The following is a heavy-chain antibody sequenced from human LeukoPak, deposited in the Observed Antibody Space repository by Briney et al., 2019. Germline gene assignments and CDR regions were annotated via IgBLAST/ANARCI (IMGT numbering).Heavy chain of an antibody. CDR3: ANLIWGGYSGSCPRVDFDY. V-gene: IGHV3-33*03. J-gene: IGHJ4*02. D-gene: IGHD3-16*01. Sequence: GGSLRLSCAASGFTFSSYGMHWVRQAPGKGLEWVASIWYGGSNKYYADSVKGRFSISRGNAKNSLYLQMNNLRAGDTAVYYCANLIWGGYSGSCPRVDFDYGAQGPLVPVP. CDR1: GFTFSSYG. CDR2: IWYGGSNK.